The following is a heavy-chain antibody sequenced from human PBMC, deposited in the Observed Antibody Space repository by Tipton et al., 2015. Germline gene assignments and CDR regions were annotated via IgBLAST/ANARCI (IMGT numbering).Heavy chain of an antibody. CDR3: GREEGTGRSGTTGRLDY. D-gene: IGHD1-1*01. CDR1: GGTFSSYA. J-gene: IGHJ4*02. Sequence: QLVQSGAEVKKPGSSVKVSCKASGGTFSSYAISWVRQAPGPGLEWMGGIIPLFGTANYAQKFQGRVTITADESTSTAYMELSSRRWEDTAVGCWGREEGTGRSGTTGRLDYWGQGALVTVSS. CDR2: IIPLFGTA. V-gene: IGHV1-69*01.